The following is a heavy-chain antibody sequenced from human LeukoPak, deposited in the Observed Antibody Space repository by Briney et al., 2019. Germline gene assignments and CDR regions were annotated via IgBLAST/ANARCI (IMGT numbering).Heavy chain of an antibody. V-gene: IGHV3-23*01. Sequence: GGSLRLSCAVSGFTFSNYGMSWVRQAPGKGMEWVSTLGGRGVLTYYADSARGRFTVSRENSKNTLYLQMNSLRAEDTAVYYCARRDGSGYYALDYWGQGYLVTVSS. J-gene: IGHJ4*02. CDR3: ARRDGSGYYALDY. CDR1: GFTFSNYG. CDR2: LGGRGVLT. D-gene: IGHD3-3*01.